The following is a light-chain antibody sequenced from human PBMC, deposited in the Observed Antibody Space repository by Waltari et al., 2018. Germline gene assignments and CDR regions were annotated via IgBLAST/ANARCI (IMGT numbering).Light chain of an antibody. J-gene: IGKJ2*01. V-gene: IGKV3-15*01. CDR1: RSVSSN. CDR3: QQFNYWYT. CDR2: ATS. Sequence: EIVMTQSPATLSVSPGERATLSCRASRSVSSNLAWYQQKPGQAPRLLIYATSTRATGIPARFSGSGSGTEFKLTISSLQSEDFAVYYCQQFNYWYTFGQGTKLEIK.